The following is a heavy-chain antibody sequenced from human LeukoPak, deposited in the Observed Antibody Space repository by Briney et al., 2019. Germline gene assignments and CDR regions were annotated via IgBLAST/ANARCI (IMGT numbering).Heavy chain of an antibody. Sequence: ASVKVSCKASGYTLTDYYMHWARQAPGQGLEWMGRINPNSGGTNYAQKFQGRVTMTRDTSISTVYMELSRLRSDDTAVYYCAKCSTPGYTSGWCNWIDPWGQGTLVTVSS. CDR1: GYTLTDYY. CDR2: INPNSGGT. D-gene: IGHD6-19*01. CDR3: AKCSTPGYTSGWCNWIDP. J-gene: IGHJ5*02. V-gene: IGHV1-2*06.